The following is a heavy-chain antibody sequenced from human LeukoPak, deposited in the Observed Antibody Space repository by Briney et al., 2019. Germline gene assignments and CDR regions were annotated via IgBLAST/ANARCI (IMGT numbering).Heavy chain of an antibody. CDR3: ARGDIVDWFDP. J-gene: IGHJ5*02. D-gene: IGHD2-15*01. Sequence: GGSLRLSCAASGFTFSSYWMSWVRQAPGKGLEWVANIKQDGSEKYYVDSVRGRFTISRDNAKNSLYLQMNSLRAEDTAVYYCARGDIVDWFDPWDQGTLVTVSS. V-gene: IGHV3-7*03. CDR1: GFTFSSYW. CDR2: IKQDGSEK.